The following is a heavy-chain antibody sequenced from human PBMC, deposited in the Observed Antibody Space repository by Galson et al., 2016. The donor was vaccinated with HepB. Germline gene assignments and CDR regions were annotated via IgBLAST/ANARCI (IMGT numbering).Heavy chain of an antibody. CDR3: ARLRRRTAVAGSTTPYFDF. J-gene: IGHJ4*02. Sequence: SLRLSCAASGFTFNNYDMHWVRQTTGKGLEWVSAIGTAGDTYYPDSVKGRFTISRENAKNSFYLQMNSLRAGDAAVYYCARLRRRTAVAGSTTPYFDFWGQGTLVTVSS. CDR1: GFTFNNYD. V-gene: IGHV3-13*01. D-gene: IGHD6-19*01. CDR2: IGTAGDT.